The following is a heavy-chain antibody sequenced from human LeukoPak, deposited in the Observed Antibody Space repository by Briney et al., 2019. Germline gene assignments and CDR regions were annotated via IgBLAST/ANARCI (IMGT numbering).Heavy chain of an antibody. V-gene: IGHV3-7*01. J-gene: IGHJ2*01. Sequence: TAGSLRLSCVASGFTISSYCMSWVRQAPGKGLEWVSTIKHDGSGTYYVDSVKGRFTFSRDKAKNSLYLQMSSLRAADTAVYYCANQERRGLGLHLWG. CDR2: IKHDGSGT. D-gene: IGHD2-15*01. CDR3: ANQERRGLGLHL. CDR1: GFTISSYC.